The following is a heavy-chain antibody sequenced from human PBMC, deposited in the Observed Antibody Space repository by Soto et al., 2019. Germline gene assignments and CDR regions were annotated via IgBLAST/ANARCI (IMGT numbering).Heavy chain of an antibody. CDR1: GFTFGDYA. CDR3: TRDLAACSYGSNWFDP. CDR2: IRSKAYGGTT. V-gene: IGHV3-49*03. D-gene: IGHD5-18*01. Sequence: GGSLRLSCTASGFTFGDYAMSWFRQAPGKGLEWVGFIRSKAYGGTTEYAASVKGRFTISRDDSKSIAYLQMNSLKTEDTAVYYCTRDLAACSYGSNWFDPWGQGTLVTVSS. J-gene: IGHJ5*02.